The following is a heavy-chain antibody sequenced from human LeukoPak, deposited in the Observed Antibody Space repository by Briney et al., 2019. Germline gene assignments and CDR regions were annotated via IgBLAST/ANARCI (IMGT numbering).Heavy chain of an antibody. V-gene: IGHV4-4*07. Sequence: SETLSLTCTVSGRSISSYYWSWIRQPAGKGLEWIGRIYTNGDTNYNSSLKSRVTMSVDTSKNQFSLKLSSVTAADTAVYYCARATWNGYMFDYWGQGSLVTVTS. CDR3: ARATWNGYMFDY. J-gene: IGHJ4*02. CDR1: GRSISSYY. D-gene: IGHD5-24*01. CDR2: IYTNGDT.